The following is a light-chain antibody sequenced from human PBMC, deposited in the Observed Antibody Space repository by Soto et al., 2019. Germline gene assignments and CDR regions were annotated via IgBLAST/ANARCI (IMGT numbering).Light chain of an antibody. Sequence: QSVLTQPASVSGSPGQSITISCTGTSSDVGGYNYVSWYQQHPGKAPKLMIYEVSNRPSGVSNRFSGSKSGNTASLTISGRQAEDEADYYCSSYTSSSTLEWVFGGGTQLTVL. CDR3: SSYTSSSTLEWV. J-gene: IGLJ3*02. V-gene: IGLV2-14*01. CDR2: EVS. CDR1: SSDVGGYNY.